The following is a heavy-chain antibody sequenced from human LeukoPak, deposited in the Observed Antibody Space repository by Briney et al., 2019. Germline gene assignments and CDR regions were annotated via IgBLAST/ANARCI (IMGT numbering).Heavy chain of an antibody. Sequence: TGGSLRLSCAASGFTFSSYAMSWVRQAPGKGLEWVSAISGSGGSTYYADSVKGRFTISRDISKNTLYLQMNSLRAEDTAVYYCAKDRVPNYYYDSSGYYYFDYWGQGTLVTVSS. CDR3: AKDRVPNYYYDSSGYYYFDY. J-gene: IGHJ4*02. CDR2: ISGSGGST. D-gene: IGHD3-22*01. V-gene: IGHV3-23*01. CDR1: GFTFSSYA.